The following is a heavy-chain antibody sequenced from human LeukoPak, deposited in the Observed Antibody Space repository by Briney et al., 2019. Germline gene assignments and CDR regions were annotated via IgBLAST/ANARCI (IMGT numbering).Heavy chain of an antibody. D-gene: IGHD6-13*01. CDR2: IHNSGST. CDR1: GGAISSNNYY. V-gene: IGHV4-31*03. J-gene: IGHJ4*02. Sequence: SETLSLTCTVSGGAISSNNYYWSWIRQHPGKGLEWIGYIHNSGSTYDNPSLKSRVTMSADMSKNQFSLKVSSVTAADTAVYYCARVESSTWSFDYWGQGTLVTVSS. CDR3: ARVESSTWSFDY.